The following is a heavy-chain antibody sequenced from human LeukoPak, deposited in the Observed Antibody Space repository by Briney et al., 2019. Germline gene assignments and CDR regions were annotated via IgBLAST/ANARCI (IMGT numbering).Heavy chain of an antibody. CDR3: ARRPLPYYYYYYGMDV. CDR2: NNPNSGGT. V-gene: IGHV1-2*02. Sequence: GASVKVSCKASGYTFTGYYMHWVRQAPGQGLEWMGWNNPNSGGTNYAQKFQGRVTMTRDTSISTAYMELSRLRSEDTAVYYCARRPLPYYYYYYGMDVWGQGTTVTVSS. CDR1: GYTFTGYY. J-gene: IGHJ6*02. D-gene: IGHD2-21*01.